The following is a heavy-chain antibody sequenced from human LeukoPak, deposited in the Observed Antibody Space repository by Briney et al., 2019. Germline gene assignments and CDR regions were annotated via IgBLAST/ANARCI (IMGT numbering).Heavy chain of an antibody. CDR1: GGSISSGGDY. D-gene: IGHD4-23*01. CDR2: IYYSGST. V-gene: IGHV4-31*03. CDR3: ARAAWRGSNSRDAFDI. Sequence: SQTLSLTCTVSGGSISSGGDYWSWIRQHPGKGLEWIGYIYYSGSTYYNPSLKSRVTISVDTSKNQFSLELSSVTAADTAVYYCARAAWRGSNSRDAFDIWGLGTMVTVSS. J-gene: IGHJ3*02.